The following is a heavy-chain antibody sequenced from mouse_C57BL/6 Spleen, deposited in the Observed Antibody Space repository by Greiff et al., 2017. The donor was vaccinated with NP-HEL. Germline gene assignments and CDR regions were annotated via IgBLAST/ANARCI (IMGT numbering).Heavy chain of an antibody. J-gene: IGHJ3*01. CDR2: INPYNGGT. D-gene: IGHD2-4*01. V-gene: IGHV1-26*01. Sequence: VQLQQSGPELVKPGASVKISCKASGYTFTDYYMNWVKQSHGKSLEWIGDINPYNGGTSYNQKFKGKATLTVDKSSSTAYMELRSLTSEISAVYYCAIGPDYEFGYWGTGALVTVST. CDR1: GYTFTDYY. CDR3: AIGPDYEFGY.